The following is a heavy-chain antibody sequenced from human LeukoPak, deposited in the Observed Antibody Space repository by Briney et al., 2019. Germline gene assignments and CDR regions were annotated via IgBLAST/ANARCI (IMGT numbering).Heavy chain of an antibody. CDR2: IRSKAYGGTT. Sequence: GGSLRLSCPASGFTFGDYAMSWVRQAPGKGLEWVGFIRSKAYGGTTEYAASVKGRFTISRDDSKSIAYLQMNSLKTEDTAVYYCARGSGGLVGAFDYWGQGTLVTVSS. CDR1: GFTFGDYA. D-gene: IGHD1-26*01. V-gene: IGHV3-49*04. CDR3: ARGSGGLVGAFDY. J-gene: IGHJ4*02.